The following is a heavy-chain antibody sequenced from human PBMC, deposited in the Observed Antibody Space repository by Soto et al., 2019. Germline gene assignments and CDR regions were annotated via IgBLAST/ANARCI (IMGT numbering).Heavy chain of an antibody. Sequence: QLQLQESGPGLVKLSETLSLTCTVSGGSISSSSYYWGWIRQPPGKLLEWIDSIYYSGSTYFNSSLESRVTISDATSKIQLSLKLSSVTAADMAVYFCARHLRKGSSVIRGVDCWGQGTLVSVSS. V-gene: IGHV4-39*01. CDR2: IYYSGST. CDR1: GGSISSSSYY. D-gene: IGHD3-10*01. CDR3: ARHLRKGSSVIRGVDC. J-gene: IGHJ4*02.